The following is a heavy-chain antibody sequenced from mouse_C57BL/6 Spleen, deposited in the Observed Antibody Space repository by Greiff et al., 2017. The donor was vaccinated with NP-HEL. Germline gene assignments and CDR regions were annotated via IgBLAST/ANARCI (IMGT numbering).Heavy chain of an antibody. CDR3: ARGGSLDY. J-gene: IGHJ2*01. Sequence: QVHVKQPGAELVRPGSSVKLSCKASGYTFTSYWMDWVKQRPGQGLEWIGNIYPSDSETHYNQKFKDKATLTVDKSSSTAYMQLSSLTSEDSAVYYCARGGSLDYWGQGTTLTVSS. CDR2: IYPSDSET. V-gene: IGHV1-61*01. CDR1: GYTFTSYW.